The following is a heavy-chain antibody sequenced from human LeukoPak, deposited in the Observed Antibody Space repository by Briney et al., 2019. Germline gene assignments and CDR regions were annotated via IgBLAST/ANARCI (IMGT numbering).Heavy chain of an antibody. J-gene: IGHJ4*02. CDR2: ISSSGSTI. Sequence: GGSLRLSCAASGFTFSDYYMSWIRQAPGKGLEWVSYISSSGSTIYYADSVKGRFTISRDNSKNTLYLQMNSLRAEDTAVYYCAGIAAADSNYWGQGTLVTVSS. V-gene: IGHV3-11*01. D-gene: IGHD6-13*01. CDR3: AGIAAADSNY. CDR1: GFTFSDYY.